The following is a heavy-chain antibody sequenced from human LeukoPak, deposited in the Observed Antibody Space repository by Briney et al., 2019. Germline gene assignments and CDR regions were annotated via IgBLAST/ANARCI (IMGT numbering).Heavy chain of an antibody. CDR3: ARCTLGLVVPAAARGAFDI. J-gene: IGHJ3*02. D-gene: IGHD2-2*01. Sequence: GASVKVSCKASGYTFTGYYMHWVRQAPGQGLEWMGWINPNSGGTNYAQKFQGRVTMTRDTSISTAYMELSRLRSDDTAVYYCARCTLGLVVPAAARGAFDIWGQGTMVTVSS. CDR2: INPNSGGT. CDR1: GYTFTGYY. V-gene: IGHV1-2*02.